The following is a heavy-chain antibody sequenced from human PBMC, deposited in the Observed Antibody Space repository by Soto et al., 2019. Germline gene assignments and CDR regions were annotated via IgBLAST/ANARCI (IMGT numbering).Heavy chain of an antibody. J-gene: IGHJ4*02. Sequence: EVQLVESGGGLVKPGGSLRLSCAASGFTFSSYTMNWVRQAPGKGLEWVSSISSGSSYIYYADSVKGRFTISRDTAKNSLYLQMNSLSAEDTAVYYCARDAAGGGSSFFYFDYWGEGTLITVSS. CDR2: ISSGSSYI. D-gene: IGHD6-13*01. V-gene: IGHV3-21*01. CDR3: ARDAAGGGSSFFYFDY. CDR1: GFTFSSYT.